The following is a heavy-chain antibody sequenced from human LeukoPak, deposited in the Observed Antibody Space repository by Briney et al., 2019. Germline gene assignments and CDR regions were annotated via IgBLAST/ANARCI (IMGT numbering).Heavy chain of an antibody. CDR2: IYTSGST. Sequence: SETLSLTCTVSGGGFMSSYYWSWIRQPAGKGLEWIGRIYTSGSTNYNPSLKSRVTMSVDTSKNQFSLKLSSVTAADTAVYYCAGGGVPIWGQGTMVTVSS. CDR1: GGGFMSSYY. CDR3: AGGGVPI. J-gene: IGHJ3*02. D-gene: IGHD3-16*01. V-gene: IGHV4-4*07.